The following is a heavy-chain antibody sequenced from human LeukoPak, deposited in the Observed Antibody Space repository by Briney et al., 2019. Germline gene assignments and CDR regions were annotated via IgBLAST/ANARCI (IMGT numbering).Heavy chain of an antibody. J-gene: IGHJ5*02. CDR2: ISSSSSII. Sequence: PGKSLRLSCAASGFTFSSYNMNWVRQAPGKGLGWVSYISSSSSIIYYAESVKGRFTISRDNAKNSLYLKMNSLRVDDTAIYYCARDSGKYDTCFDPWGQGALVTVSS. CDR1: GFTFSSYN. D-gene: IGHD1-26*01. V-gene: IGHV3-48*01. CDR3: ARDSGKYDTCFDP.